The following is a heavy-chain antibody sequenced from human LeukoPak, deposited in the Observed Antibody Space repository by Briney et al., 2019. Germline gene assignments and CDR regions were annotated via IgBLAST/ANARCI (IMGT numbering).Heavy chain of an antibody. CDR2: INQDGSEK. V-gene: IGHV3-7*04. CDR1: GFPFSSFW. Sequence: GGSLRLSCAASGFPFSSFWMSWVRQAPGMGLAWVATINQDGSEKYYVDSVKGRFTISRDNTKNSLYLQMNSLRAEDTAVYYCARGSFLITFGGFIGWGQGTLVTVSS. J-gene: IGHJ4*02. CDR3: ARGSFLITFGGFIG. D-gene: IGHD3-16*02.